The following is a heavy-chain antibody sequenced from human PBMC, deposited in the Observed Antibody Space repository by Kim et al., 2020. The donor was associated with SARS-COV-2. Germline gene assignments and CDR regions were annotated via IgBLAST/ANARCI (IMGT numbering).Heavy chain of an antibody. V-gene: IGHV3-23*01. D-gene: IGHD4-17*01. J-gene: IGHJ1*01. CDR1: GFAFSSYG. Sequence: GGSLRLSCEASGFAFSSYGMNWVRQAPGKGLEWVSGISGSGGSTYYADSVKGRFTISRDNSKNTLYVQINSPRAEDMAVYYCATTPRWDYGGNSERYFRHWGRGTLVTVSS. CDR2: ISGSGGST. CDR3: ATTPRWDYGGNSERYFRH.